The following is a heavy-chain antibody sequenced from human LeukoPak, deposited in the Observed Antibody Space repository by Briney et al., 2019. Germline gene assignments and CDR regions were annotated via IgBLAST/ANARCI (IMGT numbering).Heavy chain of an antibody. CDR2: INHSRST. Sequence: PSETLSLTCAVYGGSFSGYYWSWIRQPPGRGLEWIGEINHSRSTNYNPSLKSRVTISVDTSKNQFSLKLSSVTAADTAVYYCARRTWVYDXSTXXXXXXXDYWGXXTXVTVS. CDR1: GGSFSGYY. D-gene: IGHD4-11*01. CDR3: ARRTWVYDXSTXXXXXXXDY. J-gene: IGHJ4*02. V-gene: IGHV4-34*01.